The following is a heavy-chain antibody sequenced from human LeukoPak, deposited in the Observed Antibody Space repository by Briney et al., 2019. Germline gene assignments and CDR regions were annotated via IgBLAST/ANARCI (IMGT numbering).Heavy chain of an antibody. CDR1: GFTLRSYW. CDR3: ARESVDSGGWRYAFDI. CDR2: IKQGGSER. Sequence: SGGSLRLSCVVSGFTLRSYWMSWVQQAPGEGLEWVFNIKQGGSERDYVDSLRGRFTISRDNARNSLYLQMNSLRVEDTAVYYCARESVDSGGWRYAFDIWGQGTMVTVAS. D-gene: IGHD2-15*01. J-gene: IGHJ3*02. V-gene: IGHV3-7*01.